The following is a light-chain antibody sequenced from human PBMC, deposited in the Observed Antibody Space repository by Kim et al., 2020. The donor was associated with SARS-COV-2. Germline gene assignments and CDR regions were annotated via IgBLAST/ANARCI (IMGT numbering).Light chain of an antibody. CDR1: KSNSGNNL. V-gene: IGLV1-47*02. Sequence: IPYSGTKSNSGNNLVSCDQPFPGTAPKLLIHTNGQRPSGVPDRFSGSKSGTSASLTISGLRSEDEADYYCASWDDSLRGRVFGGGTQLTVL. J-gene: IGLJ3*02. CDR2: TNG. CDR3: ASWDDSLRGRV.